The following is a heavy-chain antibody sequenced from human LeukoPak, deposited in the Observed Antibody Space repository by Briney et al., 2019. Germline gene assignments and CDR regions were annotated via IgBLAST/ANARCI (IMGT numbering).Heavy chain of an antibody. CDR2: IYYSGST. CDR3: ARVVGARDIVVVPAAMGPFDY. Sequence: SETLSLTCTVSGGSISGYYWSWIRQPPGKGLEWIGYIYYSGSTNYNPSLKSRVTISVDTSKNQFSLKLSSVTAADTAVYYCARVVGARDIVVVPAAMGPFDYWGQGTLVTVSS. V-gene: IGHV4-59*01. J-gene: IGHJ4*02. CDR1: GGSISGYY. D-gene: IGHD2-2*01.